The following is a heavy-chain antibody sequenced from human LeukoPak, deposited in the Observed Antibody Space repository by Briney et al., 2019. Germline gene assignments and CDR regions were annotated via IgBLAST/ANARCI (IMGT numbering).Heavy chain of an antibody. CDR3: ARRSTGDFWSGYSHAFDI. CDR1: GGSISSSSYY. D-gene: IGHD3-3*01. J-gene: IGHJ3*02. Sequence: SETLSLTCTVSGGSISSSSYYWGWIRQPQGKGLEWIGSIYYSGSTYYNPSLKSRVTISVDTSKNQFSLKLSSVTAADTAVYYCARRSTGDFWSGYSHAFDIWGQGTMVTVSS. V-gene: IGHV4-39*01. CDR2: IYYSGST.